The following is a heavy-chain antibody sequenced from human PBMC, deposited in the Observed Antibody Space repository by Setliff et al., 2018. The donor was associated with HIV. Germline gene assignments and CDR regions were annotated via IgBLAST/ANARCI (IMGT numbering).Heavy chain of an antibody. V-gene: IGHV1-18*01. CDR3: AKPSLEWSPNWFDH. J-gene: IGHJ5*02. D-gene: IGHD3-3*01. CDR1: GYTFSSYG. CDR2: ISAKSGAT. Sequence: ASVKVSCKASGYTFSSYGISWVRQAPGQGLEWMVWISAKSGATNLAQKFQGRVTMTRDTSISTAYMELSSLKSDDTAVYYCAKPSLEWSPNWFDHWGQGTLVTVSS.